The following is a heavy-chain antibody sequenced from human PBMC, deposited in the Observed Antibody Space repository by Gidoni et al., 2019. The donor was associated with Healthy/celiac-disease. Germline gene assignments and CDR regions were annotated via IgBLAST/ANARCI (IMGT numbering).Heavy chain of an antibody. Sequence: QITLKDSGPPLVTPTQTLTLTCTFSGFSLSTSGVGVVWIRQPPGKALEWLALIYWNDDKRYSPSLKSRLTITKDTSKNQVVLTMTNMDPVDTATYYCALSMRLWFRGGYFDYWGQGTLVTVSS. CDR2: IYWNDDK. D-gene: IGHD3-10*01. CDR3: ALSMRLWFRGGYFDY. CDR1: GFSLSTSGVG. J-gene: IGHJ4*02. V-gene: IGHV2-5*01.